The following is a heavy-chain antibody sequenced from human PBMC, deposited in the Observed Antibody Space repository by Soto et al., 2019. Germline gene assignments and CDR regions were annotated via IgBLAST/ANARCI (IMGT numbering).Heavy chain of an antibody. CDR1: GGTFSSYA. CDR2: IIPIFGTA. CDR3: ARTVIFDDFWSGYFAY. D-gene: IGHD3-3*01. Sequence: SVKVSCKASGGTFSSYAISWVRQAPGQGLEWMGGIIPIFGTANYAQKFQGRVTITADESTSTAYMELSSLRSEDTAVYYCARTVIFDDFWSGYFAYWGQGALVTVSS. V-gene: IGHV1-69*13. J-gene: IGHJ4*02.